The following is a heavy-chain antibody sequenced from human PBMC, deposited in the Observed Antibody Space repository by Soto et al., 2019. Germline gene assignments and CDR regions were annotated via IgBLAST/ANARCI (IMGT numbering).Heavy chain of an antibody. Sequence: ASVKVSCKASGYTFTDFDINWVRQAPGQGLEWMGWMKPNTGNTRYAQHIQDRLIMTRDTSISTAFMALTSLRSEDTAFYFCARGQLAILTDFCGQGTLVTVSS. J-gene: IGHJ1*01. CDR2: MKPNTGNT. CDR1: GYTFTDFD. CDR3: ARGQLAILTDF. D-gene: IGHD3-9*01. V-gene: IGHV1-8*02.